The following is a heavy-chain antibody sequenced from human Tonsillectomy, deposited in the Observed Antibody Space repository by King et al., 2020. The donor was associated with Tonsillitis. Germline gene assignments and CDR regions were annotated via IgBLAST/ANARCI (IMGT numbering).Heavy chain of an antibody. V-gene: IGHV3-53*04. CDR2: IFSGGST. CDR3: ARQRANIRHYYYYMDV. D-gene: IGHD2/OR15-2a*01. J-gene: IGHJ6*03. CDR1: GFNVSSSY. Sequence: VQLVESGGGLVQPGGSLRLSCAASGFNVSSSYMSWVRQAPGKGLEWVAVIFSGGSTYYADSVKGRFTISRHNSKNTLFLQMNSLRTEDTAVYYCARQRANIRHYYYYMDVWGKGTTVTVSS.